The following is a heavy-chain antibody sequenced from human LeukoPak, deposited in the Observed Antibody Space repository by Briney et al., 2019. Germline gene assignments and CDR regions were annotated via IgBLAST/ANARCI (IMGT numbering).Heavy chain of an antibody. CDR1: GFSFSSHA. D-gene: IGHD2-2*02. CDR2: ISGSGDNT. CDR3: ARSLIVVVPAAILRVVSERMDV. J-gene: IGHJ6*02. Sequence: GGSLRLSCAASGFSFSSHAMSWVRQAPGKGLEWVSAISGSGDNTFYAGFVRGRFTISRDNSKNTLYLQMNSLRAEDTAVYYCARSLIVVVPAAILRVVSERMDVWGQGTTVTVSS. V-gene: IGHV3-23*01.